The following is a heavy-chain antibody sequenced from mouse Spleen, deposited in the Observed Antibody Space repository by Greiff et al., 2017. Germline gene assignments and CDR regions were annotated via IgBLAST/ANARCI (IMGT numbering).Heavy chain of an antibody. D-gene: IGHD2-3*01. CDR3: ARHPDDGYYVGVYFDV. Sequence: VKLQESGPGLVQPSQSLSITCTVSGFSLTSYGVHWVRQSPGKGLEWLGVIWSGGSTDYNAAFISRLSISKDNSKSQVFFKMNSLQADDTAIYYCARHPDDGYYVGVYFDVWGTGTTVTVSS. CDR2: IWSGGST. J-gene: IGHJ1*03. V-gene: IGHV2-2*01. CDR1: GFSLTSYG.